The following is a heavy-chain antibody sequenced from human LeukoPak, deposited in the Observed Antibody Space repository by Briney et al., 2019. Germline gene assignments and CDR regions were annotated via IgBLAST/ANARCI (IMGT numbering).Heavy chain of an antibody. Sequence: GGSLRLSCAASGFTFSSYSMNWVRQAPGKGLEWVSVIYSGGSTYYADSVKGRFTISRHNSKNTLYLQMNSLRAEDTAVYYCASGVGTHYYYYGMDVWGQGTTVTVSS. D-gene: IGHD1-14*01. CDR3: ASGVGTHYYYYGMDV. CDR2: IYSGGST. V-gene: IGHV3-53*04. J-gene: IGHJ6*02. CDR1: GFTFSSYS.